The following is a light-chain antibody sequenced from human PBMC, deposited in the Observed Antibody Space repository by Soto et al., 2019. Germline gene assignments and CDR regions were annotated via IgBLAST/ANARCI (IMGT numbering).Light chain of an antibody. Sequence: EIVMTQSPVTLSVSPGEGATLSCRASQSVNSNLAWYQQKPGQAPRLLIYGAFSRATGIPDRFSGSGSGTDFTLTISRLEPEDFAVYYCQQYGSSPWAFGQGTKVDIK. CDR2: GAF. CDR3: QQYGSSPWA. CDR1: QSVNSN. J-gene: IGKJ1*01. V-gene: IGKV3-20*01.